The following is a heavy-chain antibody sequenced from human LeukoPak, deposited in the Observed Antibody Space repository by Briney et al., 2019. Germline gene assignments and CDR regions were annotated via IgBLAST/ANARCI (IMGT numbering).Heavy chain of an antibody. CDR2: VYFDGGT. D-gene: IGHD3-16*01. CDR3: ARDHYYDGRGRFDP. J-gene: IGHJ5*02. V-gene: IGHV4-39*07. Sequence: SETLSLTCSVSGGSVTSGTYHWGWIRQPPGKGLEWIGSVYFDGGTHYKPSLQSRVTISVDTSKNQFSLRLSSVTAADTALYYCARDHYYDGRGRFDPWGQGTLVTVSS. CDR1: GGSVTSGTYH.